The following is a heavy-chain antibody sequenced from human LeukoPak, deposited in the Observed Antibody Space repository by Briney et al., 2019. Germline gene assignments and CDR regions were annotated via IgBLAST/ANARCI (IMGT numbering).Heavy chain of an antibody. V-gene: IGHV4-59*01. CDR1: GGSISSYY. Sequence: SETLSLTCTVSGGSISSYYWSWIRQSPGKGQEWIGYVYYSGSTNYNPSLESRVTISVDTSKNQFSLKLSSVTAADTAVYYCARLRYFDWLESPSHGFDPWGQGTLVTVSS. J-gene: IGHJ5*02. D-gene: IGHD3-9*01. CDR3: ARLRYFDWLESPSHGFDP. CDR2: VYYSGST.